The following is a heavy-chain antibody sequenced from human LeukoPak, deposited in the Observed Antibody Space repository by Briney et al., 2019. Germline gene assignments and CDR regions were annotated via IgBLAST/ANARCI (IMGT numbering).Heavy chain of an antibody. CDR3: ARGLSYYYDSSGYLGY. V-gene: IGHV4-34*01. CDR1: GGSFSGYY. Sequence: PSETLSLTCAVYGGSFSGYYWSWIRQPPRKGLEWIGEINHSGSTNYNPSLKSRVTISVDTSKNQFSLKLSSVTAADTAVYYCARGLSYYYDSSGYLGYWGQGTLVTVSS. J-gene: IGHJ4*02. D-gene: IGHD3-22*01. CDR2: INHSGST.